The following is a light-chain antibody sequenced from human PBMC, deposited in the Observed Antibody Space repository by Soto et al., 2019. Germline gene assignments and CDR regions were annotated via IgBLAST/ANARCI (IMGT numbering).Light chain of an antibody. CDR2: AAS. CDR1: QSISSY. Sequence: DIQMTQSPSSLSASVGDRVTIACRASQSISSYLNWYQQRPGKVPKLLIFAASTLQSGVPSRFSGSGSGTDFTLTISSLQPEDVATYYCQKYNSAPQTFGQGTKVDIK. V-gene: IGKV1-27*01. J-gene: IGKJ1*01. CDR3: QKYNSAPQT.